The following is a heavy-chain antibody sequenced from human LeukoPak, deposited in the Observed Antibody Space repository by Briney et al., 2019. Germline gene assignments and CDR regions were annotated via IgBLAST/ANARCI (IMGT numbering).Heavy chain of an antibody. CDR3: ARERHLGVRIYGMDV. Sequence: GGSLRLSCAASGFTFSSYEMNWVRQAPGKGLEWVSYISSSGSTIYYADSVKGRSTISRDNAKNSLYLQMNSLRAEDTAVCYCARERHLGVRIYGMDVWGQGTTVTVSS. CDR1: GFTFSSYE. CDR2: ISSSGSTI. D-gene: IGHD3-10*01. J-gene: IGHJ6*02. V-gene: IGHV3-48*03.